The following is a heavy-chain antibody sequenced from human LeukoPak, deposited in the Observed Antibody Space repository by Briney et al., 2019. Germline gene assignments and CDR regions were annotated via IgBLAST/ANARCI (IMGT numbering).Heavy chain of an antibody. CDR1: GGTFSSYA. J-gene: IGHJ4*02. CDR3: ARVVYGDPFPNDY. CDR2: IIPIFGTA. Sequence: ASVKVSCKASGGTFSSYAISWVRQAPGQGLEWMGGIIPIFGTANYAQKFQGRVTITADESTSTAYMELSSLRSDDTAVYYCARVVYGDPFPNDYWGQGTLVTVSS. V-gene: IGHV1-69*01. D-gene: IGHD4-17*01.